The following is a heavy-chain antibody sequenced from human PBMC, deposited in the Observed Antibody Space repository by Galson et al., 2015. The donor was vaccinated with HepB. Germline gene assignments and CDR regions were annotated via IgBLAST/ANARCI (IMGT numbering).Heavy chain of an antibody. V-gene: IGHV3-23*01. CDR3: AKDLDYYGSGSYYDPLGFDY. D-gene: IGHD3-10*01. CDR2: ISGSGGST. J-gene: IGHJ4*02. Sequence: SLRLSCAASGFTFSNYAMSWVRQAPGKGLEWVSVISGSGGSTYYADSVKGRFTIPRDNSKNTLYLQMNSLRAEDTAVYYCAKDLDYYGSGSYYDPLGFDYWGQGTLVTVSS. CDR1: GFTFSNYA.